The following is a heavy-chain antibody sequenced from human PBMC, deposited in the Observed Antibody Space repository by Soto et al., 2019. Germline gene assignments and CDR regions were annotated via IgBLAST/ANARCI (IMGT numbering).Heavy chain of an antibody. D-gene: IGHD4-4*01. CDR3: ANAAHMTTSLLLDY. Sequence: TGGSLRLSCAASGFTFSSFAMTWVRQAPGKGLEWVSTIGSSGNKTYYADSVKGRFTISRDNSKNTLYLQMSSLRAEDTAMYFCANAAHMTTSLLLDYWGQGTQVTVSS. CDR2: IGSSGNKT. V-gene: IGHV3-23*01. J-gene: IGHJ4*02. CDR1: GFTFSSFA.